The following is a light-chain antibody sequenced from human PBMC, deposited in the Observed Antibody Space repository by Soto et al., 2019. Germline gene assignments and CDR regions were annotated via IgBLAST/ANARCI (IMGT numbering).Light chain of an antibody. Sequence: AIRMTQSPSSFSASTGDRVTITCRASQGISSYLAWYQQKPGKAPKLLIYAASTLQSGVPSRFSGSGSGTDFTLTISCLQSEDFATDYCQQYYSYPRMTFGQGPKVEIK. V-gene: IGKV1-8*01. CDR2: AAS. CDR1: QGISSY. J-gene: IGKJ1*01. CDR3: QQYYSYPRMT.